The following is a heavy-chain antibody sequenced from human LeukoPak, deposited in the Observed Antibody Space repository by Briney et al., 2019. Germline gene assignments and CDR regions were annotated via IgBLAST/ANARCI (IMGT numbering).Heavy chain of an antibody. D-gene: IGHD3-22*01. CDR3: ARSGDYYTSSGYIDY. CDR1: GGSISSYY. V-gene: IGHV4-4*07. J-gene: IGHJ4*02. CDR2: IYTSGST. Sequence: SETLSLTCTVSGGSISSYYWSWIRQPAGKGLEWIGRIYTSGSTNYNPSLKSRVTMSADTSKNQLSLKLSSVTAADTAVYFCARSGDYYTSSGYIDYWGLGTLVTVSS.